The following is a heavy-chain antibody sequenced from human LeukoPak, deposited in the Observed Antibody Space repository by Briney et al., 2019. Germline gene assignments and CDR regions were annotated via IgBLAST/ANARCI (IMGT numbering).Heavy chain of an antibody. CDR2: INPNRGGT. J-gene: IGHJ4*02. CDR3: ARETVGATTGYYFDY. Sequence: ASVKVSCKASGYTFSGYYLHWVRQAPGQGLQWVGWINPNRGGTNYAQKFQGRVTMTRDTSISTAYRELSRLTSDDTAVYYCARETVGATTGYYFDYWGQGTLVTVSS. D-gene: IGHD1-26*01. CDR1: GYTFSGYY. V-gene: IGHV1-2*02.